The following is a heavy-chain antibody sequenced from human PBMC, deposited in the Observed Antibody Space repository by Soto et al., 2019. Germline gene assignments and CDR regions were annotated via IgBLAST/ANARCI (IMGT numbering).Heavy chain of an antibody. CDR1: GFTFTTYA. CDR3: ARDLWREGFGERVDF. D-gene: IGHD3-10*01. V-gene: IGHV3-30-3*01. Sequence: QVQLVESGGGVVQPGRSLRLSCVASGFTFTTYAMQWVRQAPGKGLEWVAVMSSDGSNTYYADSVKGRFTISRDNSKNSLYLQMSSLIAEDTAGYFCARDLWREGFGERVDFWGQGTLVTVSS. J-gene: IGHJ4*02. CDR2: MSSDGSNT.